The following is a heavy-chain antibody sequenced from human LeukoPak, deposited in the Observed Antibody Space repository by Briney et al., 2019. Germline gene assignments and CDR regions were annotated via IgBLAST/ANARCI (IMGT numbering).Heavy chain of an antibody. CDR3: ARSSGYGYYFDY. CDR2: ISNNGGTT. V-gene: IGHV3-64*01. Sequence: GGSLRLSCAASGFTFSSDAMHWVRQAPGKGLEYVSAISNNGGTTHYGNSVKGRFTISRDNSKNTLYLQMGSLRAEDMAVYFCARSSGYGYYFDYWGQGTLVTVSS. J-gene: IGHJ4*02. CDR1: GFTFSSDA. D-gene: IGHD3-22*01.